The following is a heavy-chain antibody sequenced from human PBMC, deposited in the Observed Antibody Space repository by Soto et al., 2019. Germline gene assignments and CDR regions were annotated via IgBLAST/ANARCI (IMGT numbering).Heavy chain of an antibody. D-gene: IGHD3-3*01. V-gene: IGHV4-59*01. CDR1: GGSISRYY. CDR3: ARSRDFWSGYHPVAYYYYGMDV. Sequence: SETLSLTCTVSGGSISRYYWSWIRQPPGKGLEWIGYIYYSGSTNYNPSLKSRVTISVDTSKNQFSLKLSSVTAADTAVYYCARSRDFWSGYHPVAYYYYGMDVWGQGTTVTVSS. J-gene: IGHJ6*02. CDR2: IYYSGST.